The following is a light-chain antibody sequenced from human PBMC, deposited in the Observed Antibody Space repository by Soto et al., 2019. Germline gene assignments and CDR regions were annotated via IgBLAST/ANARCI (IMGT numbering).Light chain of an antibody. J-gene: IGKJ1*01. V-gene: IGKV3-20*01. CDR1: QSVANNY. CDR2: DAS. CDR3: QQCSFSPRT. Sequence: EIVLTQSPDTLSLSPGERATLSCRASQSVANNYLDWFQQKPGQAPRLLIYDASIRADGIPDRFSGSGSETDFTLTISRLEPEDSAVYYCQQCSFSPRTFGQGTKVDIK.